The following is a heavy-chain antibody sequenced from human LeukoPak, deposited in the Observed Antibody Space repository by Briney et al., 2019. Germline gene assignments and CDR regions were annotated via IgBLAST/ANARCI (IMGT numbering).Heavy chain of an antibody. J-gene: IGHJ4*02. V-gene: IGHV4-39*07. Sequence: PSETLSLTCTVSDGSIISSDYYWGWIRQPPGKGLEWIGSISDSGNTYYNPSLKSRVTISVDTSKNQFSLKLSSVTAADTAVYYCARLQMATISGSWRHFDYWGQGTLVTVSS. CDR2: ISDSGNT. CDR1: DGSIISSDYY. CDR3: ARLQMATISGSWRHFDY. D-gene: IGHD5-24*01.